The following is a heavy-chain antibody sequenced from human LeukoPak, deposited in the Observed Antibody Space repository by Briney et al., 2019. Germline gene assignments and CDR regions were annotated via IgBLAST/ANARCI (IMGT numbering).Heavy chain of an antibody. J-gene: IGHJ5*02. CDR2: IWYDGSNK. CDR3: ARDGYCSSTSCYLSWFDP. D-gene: IGHD2-2*03. Sequence: PGGSLRLSCAASGFTFSSYGMHWVRQAPGKGLEWVAVIWYDGSNKYYADSVKGRFTISRDNSKNTLYLQMNSLRAEDTAVYYCARDGYCSSTSCYLSWFDPWGQGTLVTVSS. V-gene: IGHV3-33*01. CDR1: GFTFSSYG.